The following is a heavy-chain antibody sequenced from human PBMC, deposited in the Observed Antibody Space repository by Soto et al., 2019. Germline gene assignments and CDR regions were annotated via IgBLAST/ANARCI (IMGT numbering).Heavy chain of an antibody. D-gene: IGHD3-22*01. V-gene: IGHV1-18*01. CDR2: ISAYNGNT. CDR3: ARVLYCYDSSGPDY. CDR1: GYTFTSYG. Sequence: GASVKVSCKASGYTFTSYGISWVRQAPGQGLEWMGWISAYNGNTNYAQKLQGRVTMTTDTSTSTAYMELRSLRSDDTAVYYCARVLYCYDSSGPDYWGQGTLVTVSS. J-gene: IGHJ4*02.